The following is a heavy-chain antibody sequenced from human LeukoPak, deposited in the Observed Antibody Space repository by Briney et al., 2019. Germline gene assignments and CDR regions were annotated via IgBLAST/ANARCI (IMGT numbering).Heavy chain of an antibody. Sequence: GGSLRLSCAASGFAVSSNYMSWVRQAPGKGLEWVAFVRYDGSERYYADSVKGRFTISRDNSKNTLYLQMNSLTTEDTAVYYCAAMVRGVVDYWGQGTLVTVSS. CDR1: GFAVSSNY. D-gene: IGHD3-10*01. J-gene: IGHJ4*02. CDR3: AAMVRGVVDY. CDR2: VRYDGSER. V-gene: IGHV3-30*02.